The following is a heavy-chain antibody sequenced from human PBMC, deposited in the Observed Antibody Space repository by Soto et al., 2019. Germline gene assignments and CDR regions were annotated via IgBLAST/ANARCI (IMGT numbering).Heavy chain of an antibody. J-gene: IGHJ3*02. V-gene: IGHV4-31*03. CDR2: IYYSGST. CDR1: GGSISSGGYY. D-gene: IGHD5-18*01. Sequence: ASETLSLTCTVSGGSISSGGYYWSWIRQHPGKGLEWIGYIYYSGSTYYNPSLKSRVTISVDTSKNQFSLKLSSVTAADTAVYYCARAGVSTAMVSFHITPGAFDIWGQGTMVTVSS. CDR3: ARAGVSTAMVSFHITPGAFDI.